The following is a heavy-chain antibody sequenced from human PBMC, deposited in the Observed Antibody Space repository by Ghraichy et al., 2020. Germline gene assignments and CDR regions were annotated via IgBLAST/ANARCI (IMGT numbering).Heavy chain of an antibody. CDR2: ISRTSSYI. Sequence: GGSLRITCAASGFSFSDHTMNWVRQAPGKGLEWVSSISRTSSYIYHADAVKGRFTISRDNAKNSLFLQMTSLRVEDTAVYYCARGEGTGRQYYYYGMDVWGQGTTVTVSS. CDR3: ARGEGTGRQYYYYGMDV. J-gene: IGHJ6*02. V-gene: IGHV3-21*06. CDR1: GFSFSDHT. D-gene: IGHD2/OR15-2a*01.